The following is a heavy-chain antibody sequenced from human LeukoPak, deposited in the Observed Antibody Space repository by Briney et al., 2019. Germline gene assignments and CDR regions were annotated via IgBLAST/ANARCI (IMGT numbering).Heavy chain of an antibody. D-gene: IGHD6-19*01. V-gene: IGHV3-23*01. J-gene: IGHJ4*02. CDR3: ARRSGIAVAGAFDY. Sequence: GGSLRLSCEASGFIFTTSAISWVRQAPGKGLEWVSGISGSGDSTYYADSVKGRFTISRDNSKNTLYLQMNSLRAEDTAVYYCARRSGIAVAGAFDYWGQGTLVTVSS. CDR1: GFIFTTSA. CDR2: ISGSGDST.